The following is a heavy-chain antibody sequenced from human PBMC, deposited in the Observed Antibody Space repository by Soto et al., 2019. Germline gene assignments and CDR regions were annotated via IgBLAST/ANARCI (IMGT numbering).Heavy chain of an antibody. D-gene: IGHD6-13*01. V-gene: IGHV4-59*01. J-gene: IGHJ6*03. Sequence: SETLSLTCTVSGGSISSYYWSWIRQPPGKGLEWIGYIYYSGSTNYNPSLKSRVTISVDTSKNQFSLKLSSVTAADTAVYYCARTPREFAGYSSSWYYYYYMDVWGKGTTVTVSS. CDR1: GGSISSYY. CDR3: ARTPREFAGYSSSWYYYYYMDV. CDR2: IYYSGST.